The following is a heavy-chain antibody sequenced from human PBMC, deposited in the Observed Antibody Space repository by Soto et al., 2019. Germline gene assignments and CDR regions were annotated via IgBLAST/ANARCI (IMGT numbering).Heavy chain of an antibody. Sequence: GGSLRLSCAASGFTFSSYDMHWVRQATGKGLEWVSAIGTAGDTYYPGSVKGRFIISRENAKNSLYLQMNSLRAGDTAVYYCARAAGYYYYMDVWGKGTTVTVSS. CDR2: IGTAGDT. V-gene: IGHV3-13*01. CDR1: GFTFSSYD. J-gene: IGHJ6*03. CDR3: ARAAGYYYYMDV.